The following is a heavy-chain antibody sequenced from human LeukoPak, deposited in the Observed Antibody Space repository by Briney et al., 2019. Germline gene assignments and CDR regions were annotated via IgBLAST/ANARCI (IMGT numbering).Heavy chain of an antibody. V-gene: IGHV4-61*01. Sequence: PSETLSLTCTVSGGSISSSSYYWSWIRQPPGKGLEWIGYIYYSGSTNYNPSLKSRVTISVDTSKNQFSLKLTSVTAADTAVYYCARETSQKGAHYMDVWGKGTTVTISS. CDR1: GGSISSSSYY. J-gene: IGHJ6*03. D-gene: IGHD3-16*01. CDR3: ARETSQKGAHYMDV. CDR2: IYYSGST.